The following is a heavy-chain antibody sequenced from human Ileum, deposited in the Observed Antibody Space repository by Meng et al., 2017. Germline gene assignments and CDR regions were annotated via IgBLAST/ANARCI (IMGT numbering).Heavy chain of an antibody. Sequence: GGSRRFSCEGSGFTFSHNGLHWVRQAPGKGLEWVAVIHYDGNNKYYADPVKGRFTISRDNSKNRAYLKMNSLRAEDTAVYYCAREGYWDKKPNDDHGMDVWGQGTTVTVSS. CDR3: AREGYWDKKPNDDHGMDV. CDR1: GFTFSHNG. D-gene: IGHD3-22*01. V-gene: IGHV3-33*01. CDR2: IHYDGNNK. J-gene: IGHJ6*02.